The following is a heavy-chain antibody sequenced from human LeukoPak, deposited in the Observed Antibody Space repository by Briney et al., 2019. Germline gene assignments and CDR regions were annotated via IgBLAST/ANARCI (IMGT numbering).Heavy chain of an antibody. D-gene: IGHD2-2*01. CDR2: IIPIFGTA. J-gene: IGHJ4*02. CDR3: ATGEVVPAAIFDY. Sequence: ASVKVSCKASGGTFSSYAISWVRQAPGHGLEWMGGIIPIFGTANYAQKFQGRVTITAGESTSTAYMELSSLRSEDTAVYYCATGEVVPAAIFDYWGQGTLVTVSS. CDR1: GGTFSSYA. V-gene: IGHV1-69*13.